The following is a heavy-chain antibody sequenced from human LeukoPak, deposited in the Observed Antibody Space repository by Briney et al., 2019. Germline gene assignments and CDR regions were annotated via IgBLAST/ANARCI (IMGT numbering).Heavy chain of an antibody. CDR1: GYTFTSYD. CDR2: MNPNSGNT. CDR3: ARALVLRYFDWLSPTRYYFDY. J-gene: IGHJ4*02. V-gene: IGHV1-8*01. D-gene: IGHD3-9*01. Sequence: ASVKVSCKASGYTFTSYDINWVRQATGQGPEWMGWMNPNSGNTGYAQKFQGRVTMTRNTSISAAYRELSSLRSEDTAVYYCARALVLRYFDWLSPTRYYFDYWGQGTLVTVSS.